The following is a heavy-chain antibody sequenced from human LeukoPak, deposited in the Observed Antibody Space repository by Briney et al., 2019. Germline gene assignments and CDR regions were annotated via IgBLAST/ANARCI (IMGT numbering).Heavy chain of an antibody. CDR2: ISAYNGNT. CDR3: ARGRYDILTGYSYYFDY. D-gene: IGHD3-9*01. V-gene: IGHV1-18*01. CDR1: GYTFTSYG. Sequence: ASVKVSCKASGYTFTSYGISWVRQAPGQGLEWMGWISAYNGNTNYAQKLQGRVTMTTDTSTSTAYMELSSLRSEDTAVYYCARGRYDILTGYSYYFDYWGQGTLVTVSS. J-gene: IGHJ4*02.